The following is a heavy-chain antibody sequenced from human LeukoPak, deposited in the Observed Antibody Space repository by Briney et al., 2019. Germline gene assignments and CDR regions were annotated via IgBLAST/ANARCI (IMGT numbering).Heavy chain of an antibody. V-gene: IGHV3-72*01. Sequence: GGSLRLSCAASGFRSSDHDMDWVREAPGEGGEGRCRSRDKRNSYTTEYAASVKGRFPISRHDSENALYLQMNSLKTEDTGVYYCARAGTVTTGYQYAMDVWGQGTTVTASS. D-gene: IGHD2-2*01. CDR2: SRDKRNSYTT. CDR3: ARAGTVTTGYQYAMDV. J-gene: IGHJ6*02. CDR1: GFRSSDHD.